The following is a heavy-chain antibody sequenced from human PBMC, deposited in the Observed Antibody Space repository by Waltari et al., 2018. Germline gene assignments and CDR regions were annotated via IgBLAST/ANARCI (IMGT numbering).Heavy chain of an antibody. CDR1: GFTFSRYA. CDR3: AKDGPSGSYYREGAFDI. J-gene: IGHJ3*02. V-gene: IGHV3-23*03. Sequence: EVQLLESGGGLVQPVGSLRLSCAASGFTFSRYAMSWVRQAPGKGLEWVSVIYSGGSTYYADSVKGRFTISRDNSKNTLYLQMNSLRAEDTAVYYCAKDGPSGSYYREGAFDIWGQGTMVTVSS. D-gene: IGHD1-26*01. CDR2: IYSGGST.